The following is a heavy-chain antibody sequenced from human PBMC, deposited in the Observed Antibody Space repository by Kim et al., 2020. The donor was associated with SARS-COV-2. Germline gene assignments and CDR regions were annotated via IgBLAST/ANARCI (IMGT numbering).Heavy chain of an antibody. CDR2: ISGSGGST. CDR1: GFTFSSYA. CDR3: AFGYSSSWNFDY. V-gene: IGHV3-23*01. Sequence: GGSLRLSCAASGFTFSSYAMSWVRQAPGKGLEWVSAISGSGGSTYYADSVKGRFTISRDNSKNTLYLQMNSLRAEDTAVYYCAFGYSSSWNFDYWGQGTLVTVSS. J-gene: IGHJ4*02. D-gene: IGHD6-13*01.